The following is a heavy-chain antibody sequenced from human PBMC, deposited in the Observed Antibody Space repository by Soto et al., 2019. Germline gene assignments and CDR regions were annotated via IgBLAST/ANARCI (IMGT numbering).Heavy chain of an antibody. CDR1: GFTFSSYG. V-gene: IGHV3-30*03. CDR3: AIESHSSSWYSDWFDP. CDR2: ISYDGRNK. D-gene: IGHD6-13*01. Sequence: QVQLVESGGGVVQPGRSLRLSCAASGFTFSSYGMHWVRQAPGKGLEWVAVISYDGRNKYYADSVKGRFTISRDNSKNSLYLQMNSLRAEDTAVYYCAIESHSSSWYSDWFDPWGQGNLVTVSS. J-gene: IGHJ5*02.